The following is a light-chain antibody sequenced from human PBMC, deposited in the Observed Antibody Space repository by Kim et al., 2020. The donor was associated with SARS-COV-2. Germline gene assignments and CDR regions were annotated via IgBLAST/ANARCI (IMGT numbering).Light chain of an antibody. CDR3: QAWDSSTKGV. CDR2: QDT. Sequence: SYELTQPPSVSVSPGQTASITCSGDKLGDKYVCWYQQKPGQSPVLVIYQDTKRPSGIPERFSGSNSGNTATLTISGTQAMDEADYYCQAWDSSTKGVFGGGTQRTVL. V-gene: IGLV3-1*01. J-gene: IGLJ3*02. CDR1: KLGDKY.